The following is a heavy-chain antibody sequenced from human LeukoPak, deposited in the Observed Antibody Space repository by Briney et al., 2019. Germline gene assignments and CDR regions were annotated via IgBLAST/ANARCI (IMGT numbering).Heavy chain of an antibody. CDR3: ATRDSSDMDV. CDR1: GYILSTYY. V-gene: IGHV1-46*01. CDR2: IHPHDGDT. Sequence: GASVKVSCKSSGYILSTYYVHWVRQAPGQGLEWMGRIHPHDGDTTYAQKFQGRITMTRDTSTSTVYIELSSLRSEDTAVYSCATRDSSDMDVWGQGTTVADSS. J-gene: IGHJ6*02. D-gene: IGHD5-24*01.